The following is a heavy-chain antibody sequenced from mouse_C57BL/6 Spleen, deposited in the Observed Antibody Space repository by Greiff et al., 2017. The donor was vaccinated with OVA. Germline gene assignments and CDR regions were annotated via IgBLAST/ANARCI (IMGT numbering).Heavy chain of an antibody. CDR3: TNPPWYGSTPGY. CDR1: GYTFTEYE. D-gene: IGHD1-1*01. J-gene: IGHJ2*01. CDR2: IDPETGGT. V-gene: IGHV1-15*01. Sequence: VQLQQSGAELVRPGASVTLSCKASGYTFTEYEMHWVKQTPVHGLEWIGAIDPETGGTAYNQKFKGKAILTADKSSSTAYMALRSLTSEDSAVYYCTNPPWYGSTPGYWGQGTTLTVSS.